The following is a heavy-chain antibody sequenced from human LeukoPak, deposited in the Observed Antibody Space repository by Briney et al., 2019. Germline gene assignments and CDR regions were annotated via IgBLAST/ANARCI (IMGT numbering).Heavy chain of an antibody. Sequence: GGSLRLSCAASGFTFDDYGMSRVRQAPGKGLEWVSGINWNGGSTGYAASVKGRFTISRDNAKNSLYLQMNSLRAEDTALYHCARAYSSSWYSAKDYWGQGTLVTVSS. D-gene: IGHD6-13*01. CDR2: INWNGGST. CDR3: ARAYSSSWYSAKDY. J-gene: IGHJ4*02. V-gene: IGHV3-20*01. CDR1: GFTFDDYG.